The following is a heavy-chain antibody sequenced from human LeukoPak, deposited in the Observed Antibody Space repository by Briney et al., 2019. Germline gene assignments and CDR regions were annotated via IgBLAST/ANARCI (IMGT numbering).Heavy chain of an antibody. CDR1: GGSISSSSYY. V-gene: IGHV3-21*01. J-gene: IGHJ4*02. Sequence: PSETLSLTCTVSGGSISSSSYYWGWVRQAPGKGLEWVSSISSSSSYIYYADSVKGRFTISRDNAKNSLYLQMNSLRAEDTAVYYCARAINWNYYIDYWGQGTLVTVSS. CDR2: ISSSSSYI. CDR3: ARAINWNYYIDY. D-gene: IGHD1-7*01.